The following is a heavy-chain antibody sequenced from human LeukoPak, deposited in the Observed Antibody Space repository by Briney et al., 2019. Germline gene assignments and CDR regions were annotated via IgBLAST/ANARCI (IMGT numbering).Heavy chain of an antibody. V-gene: IGHV2-5*02. CDR1: GFSINTDGVG. CDR2: IFWDGDK. J-gene: IGHJ4*02. CDR3: THSLRRGRCSGGSCYYFDY. Sequence: SGLTLVNPTQTLTLTCTCSGFSINTDGVGVGWIRQPPGKALEWLALIFWDGDKRYNPSLKSRLTITKDTSENQVVLTMTNMDPVDTATYYCTHSLRRGRCSGGSCYYFDYWGQGALVTVSS. D-gene: IGHD2-15*01.